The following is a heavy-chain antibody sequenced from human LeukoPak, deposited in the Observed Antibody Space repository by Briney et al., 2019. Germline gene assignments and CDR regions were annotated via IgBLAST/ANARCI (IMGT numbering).Heavy chain of an antibody. V-gene: IGHV3-9*01. CDR3: AKDSIAVALWYFDL. D-gene: IGHD6-19*01. CDR2: ISWNSGSI. J-gene: IGHJ2*01. CDR1: GFTFSSYG. Sequence: QAGGSLRLSCAASGFTFSSYGMHWVRQAPGKGLEWVSGISWNSGSIGYADSVKGRFTISRDNAKNSLYLQMNSLRAEDTALYYCAKDSIAVALWYFDLWGRGTLVTVSS.